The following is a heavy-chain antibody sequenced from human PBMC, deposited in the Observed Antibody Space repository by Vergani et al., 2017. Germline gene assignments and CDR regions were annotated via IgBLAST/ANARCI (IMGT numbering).Heavy chain of an antibody. V-gene: IGHV3-23*01. Sequence: EVQLLESGGGLVQPGGSLRLSCAASGFTFSSYAMRWVRQAPGKGLEWVSAISGSGGSTYYADSVKGRFTISRDNSKNTLYLQMNSLRAEDTAIYYCAKEVNYYSSGYCFQHWGQGTLVTVSS. D-gene: IGHD3-22*01. CDR2: ISGSGGST. CDR1: GFTFSSYA. J-gene: IGHJ1*01. CDR3: AKEVNYYSSGYCFQH.